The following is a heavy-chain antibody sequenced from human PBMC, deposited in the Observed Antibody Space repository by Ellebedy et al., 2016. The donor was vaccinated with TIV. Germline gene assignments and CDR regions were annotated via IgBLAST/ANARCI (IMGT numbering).Heavy chain of an antibody. D-gene: IGHD4-23*01. CDR2: ISSRGTYI. CDR1: GFTFSNYN. V-gene: IGHV3-21*01. CDR3: AREYGGNSGYFDL. Sequence: GESLKISCEGFGFTFSNYNVNWVRQAPGKGLEWVASISSRGTYIYYADSVKGRFTISRDNAKKSLHLQMNSLRVEDTSVYFCAREYGGNSGYFDLWGQGTLITVSS. J-gene: IGHJ4*02.